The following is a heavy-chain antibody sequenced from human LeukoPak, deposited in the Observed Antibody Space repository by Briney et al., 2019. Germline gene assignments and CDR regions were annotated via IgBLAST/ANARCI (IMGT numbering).Heavy chain of an antibody. Sequence: PGGSLRLSCAASAFTFSTYGMHWVRQAPGKGLEWVAVIWFDGSNEYYADSVKGRFTISRDNSKNTLYLQMNSLRAEDTAVYYCARARLSSGQSAFYYYVMDVWGQGTTVTVSS. D-gene: IGHD6-19*01. J-gene: IGHJ6*02. V-gene: IGHV3-33*01. CDR2: IWFDGSNE. CDR3: ARARLSSGQSAFYYYVMDV. CDR1: AFTFSTYG.